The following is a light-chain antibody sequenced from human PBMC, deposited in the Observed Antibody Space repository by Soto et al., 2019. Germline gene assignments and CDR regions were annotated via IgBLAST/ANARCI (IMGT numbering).Light chain of an antibody. Sequence: EVVLTQSPGTLSLSPGERAILSCRTSQSVNSRNLAWYQQKHGQAPRLLISGASSRATGIPDRFSGSGSGTDFTLIINRLEAEDFAVYYCQHYDNTPLTFGGGTKVEI. V-gene: IGKV3-20*01. CDR1: QSVNSRN. CDR3: QHYDNTPLT. CDR2: GAS. J-gene: IGKJ4*01.